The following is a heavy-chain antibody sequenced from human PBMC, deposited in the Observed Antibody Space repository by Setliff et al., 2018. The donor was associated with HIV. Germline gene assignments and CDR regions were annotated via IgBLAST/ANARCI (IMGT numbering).Heavy chain of an antibody. D-gene: IGHD5-18*01. J-gene: IGHJ6*02. CDR3: ARKQLWPNYYYYGMDV. CDR1: GGSFSGYY. CDR2: INHSGST. V-gene: IGHV4-34*01. Sequence: KPSETLSLTCAVYGGSFSGYYWSWIRQPPGKGLEWIGEINHSGSTNYNPSLKSRVTISVDTSKNQFSLKLSSVTAADTAVYYCARKQLWPNYYYYGMDVWGQGTTGTV.